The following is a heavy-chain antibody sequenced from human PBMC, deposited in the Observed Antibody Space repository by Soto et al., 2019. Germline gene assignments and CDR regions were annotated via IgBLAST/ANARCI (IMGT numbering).Heavy chain of an antibody. CDR3: ASSGWNAYYFDY. CDR1: GFTFDDYA. Sequence: GGSLRLSCAASGFTFDDYAMHWVRQAPGKGLEWVSGISWNSGSIGYADSVKGRFTISRDNAKNSLYLQMNSLRAEDTALYYCASSGWNAYYFDYWGQGTLVTVSS. D-gene: IGHD6-19*01. J-gene: IGHJ4*02. CDR2: ISWNSGSI. V-gene: IGHV3-9*01.